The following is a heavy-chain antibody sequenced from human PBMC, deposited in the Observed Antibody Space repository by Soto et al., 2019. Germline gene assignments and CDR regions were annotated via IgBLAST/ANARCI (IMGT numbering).Heavy chain of an antibody. CDR1: GFTFSSYS. J-gene: IGHJ6*03. D-gene: IGHD3-10*01. V-gene: IGHV3-21*06. Sequence: EVQLVESGGGLVKPGGSLRLSCVVSGFTFSSYSMNWVRQAPGKGLEWVSSSSSGSNYTYYADSVKGRFTISRDNAKNSVYVQMNSLRAEDTALYYCARDFKESQYYYYCMDVWGKGATVTVSS. CDR2: SSSGSNYT. CDR3: ARDFKESQYYYYCMDV.